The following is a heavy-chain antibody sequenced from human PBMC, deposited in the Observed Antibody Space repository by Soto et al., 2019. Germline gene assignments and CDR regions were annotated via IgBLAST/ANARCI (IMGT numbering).Heavy chain of an antibody. CDR3: ARGDHSRSWDPFDY. J-gene: IGHJ4*01. CDR2: IWYDGSNK. CDR1: GFTFSSYG. Sequence: QVQLVESGGGVVQPGRSLRLSCAASGFTFSSYGMHWVRQAPGKGLEWVAVIWYDGSNKYYADSVKGRFTISRDNSKNTLYLQMNSLRAEDTAVYYCARGDHSRSWDPFDYWGHGTLVTVSS. D-gene: IGHD6-13*01. V-gene: IGHV3-33*01.